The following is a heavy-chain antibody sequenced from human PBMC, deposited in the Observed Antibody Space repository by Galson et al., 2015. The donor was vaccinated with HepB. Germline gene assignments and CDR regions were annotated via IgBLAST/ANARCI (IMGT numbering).Heavy chain of an antibody. D-gene: IGHD2-21*02. CDR3: ARHGPYRGGDCYSEPDY. J-gene: IGHJ4*02. Sequence: QSGAEVKKPGESLKISCKGSEYSFTSYWIGWVRQMPGKGLEWMGIIYPGDSDTRYSPSFQGQVTISADKSISTAYLQWSSLKASDTAMYYCARHGPYRGGDCYSEPDYWGQGTLVTVSS. V-gene: IGHV5-51*01. CDR2: IYPGDSDT. CDR1: EYSFTSYW.